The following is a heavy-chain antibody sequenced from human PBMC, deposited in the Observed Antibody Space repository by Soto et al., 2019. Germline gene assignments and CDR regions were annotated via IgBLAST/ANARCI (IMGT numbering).Heavy chain of an antibody. V-gene: IGHV6-1*01. CDR1: GDSVSSNSAA. D-gene: IGHD6-19*01. CDR2: TYYRSKWYN. Sequence: SQTLSLTCAISGDSVSSNSAAWNWIRQSPSRGLEWLGRTYYRSKWYNDYAVSVKSRITINPDTSKNQFSLQLNSVTPEDTAVYYCARGEEQWLGRDKYYFDYWGQGTLVTVSS. CDR3: ARGEEQWLGRDKYYFDY. J-gene: IGHJ4*02.